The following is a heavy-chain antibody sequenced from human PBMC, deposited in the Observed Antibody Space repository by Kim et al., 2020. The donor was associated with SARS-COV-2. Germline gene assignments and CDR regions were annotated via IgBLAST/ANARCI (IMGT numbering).Heavy chain of an antibody. CDR3: AKHPQVGYYGSGNYVQPLDY. J-gene: IGHJ4*02. CDR1: GFTFSNYA. D-gene: IGHD3-10*01. CDR2: LSGTGGST. Sequence: GGSLRLSCEASGFTFSNYAMTWVRQAPGKGLEWVSALSGTGGSTFYADSVKGRFTISRDNSKNTLYLQLSSLSAEDTAVYYCAKHPQVGYYGSGNYVQPLDYWGQGTLVTVSS. V-gene: IGHV3-23*01.